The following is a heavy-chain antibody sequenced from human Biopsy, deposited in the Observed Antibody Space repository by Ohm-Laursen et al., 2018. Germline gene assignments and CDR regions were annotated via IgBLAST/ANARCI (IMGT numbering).Heavy chain of an antibody. Sequence: SVKVSCKASGGPFNNYAFSWVRQAPGRGLEWMGGRIPYFNTIYYARNFQDRAVITADRSARTTDMQLSGLRPDDTAVYYCVGGQRGPPIGVTVPGDAFDLWGPGTMVTVSP. CDR3: VGGQRGPPIGVTVPGDAFDL. J-gene: IGHJ3*01. CDR1: GGPFNNYA. V-gene: IGHV1-69*13. CDR2: RIPYFNTI. D-gene: IGHD2/OR15-2a*01.